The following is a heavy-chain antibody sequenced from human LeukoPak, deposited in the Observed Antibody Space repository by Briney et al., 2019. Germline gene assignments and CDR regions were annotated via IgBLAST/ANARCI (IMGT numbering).Heavy chain of an antibody. J-gene: IGHJ4*02. CDR1: GFTFSSYS. CDR3: AREVNYDFWSGYWNFDY. D-gene: IGHD3-3*01. V-gene: IGHV3-48*01. CDR2: ISSSSSTI. Sequence: GGSLRLSCAASGFTFSSYSMNWVRQAPGKGLEWVSYISSSSSTIHYADSVKGRFTISRDNAKNSLYLQMNSLRAEDTAVYYCAREVNYDFWSGYWNFDYWGQGTLVTVSS.